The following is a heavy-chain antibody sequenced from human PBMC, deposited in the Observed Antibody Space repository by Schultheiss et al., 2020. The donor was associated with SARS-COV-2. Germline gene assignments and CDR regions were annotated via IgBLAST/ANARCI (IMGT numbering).Heavy chain of an antibody. CDR2: ISGSGGST. CDR3: AKAILASYYDSSGYSDSFDY. D-gene: IGHD3-22*01. CDR1: GFTFSSYA. V-gene: IGHV3-23*01. J-gene: IGHJ4*02. Sequence: GGSLRLSCAASGFTFSSYAMSWVRQAPGKGLEWVSAISGSGGSTYYADSVKGRFTISRDNSKNTLYLQMNSLRAEDTAVYYCAKAILASYYDSSGYSDSFDYWGQGTLVTVSS.